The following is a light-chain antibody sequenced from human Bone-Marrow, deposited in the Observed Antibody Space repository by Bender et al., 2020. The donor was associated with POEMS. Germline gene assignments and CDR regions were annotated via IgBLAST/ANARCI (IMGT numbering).Light chain of an antibody. CDR1: TSEDL. CDR3: SSYKSGSTVL. V-gene: IGLV2-14*03. J-gene: IGLJ2*01. CDR2: DVT. Sequence: QSALTQPASVSGSPGQSITISCTGATSEDLVSWYQQHPGRVPKLMIYDVTNRPSGVSNRFSGSKSGNMASLTISGLQTEDEAEYYCSSYKSGSTVLFGGGTKVTVL.